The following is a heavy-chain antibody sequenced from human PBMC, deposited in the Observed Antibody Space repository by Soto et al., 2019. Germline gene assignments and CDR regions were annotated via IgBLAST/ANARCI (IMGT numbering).Heavy chain of an antibody. V-gene: IGHV4-4*02. Sequence: SETLSLTCAVSGGCMRSSNWWSWVRQPPGKGLEWIGEIYHSGSTNYNPSLKSRVTISVDKSKNQFSLKLSSVTAADTAVYYCAGVQYSSGWYYFDYWGQGTLVTVSS. CDR3: AGVQYSSGWYYFDY. CDR2: IYHSGST. D-gene: IGHD6-19*01. J-gene: IGHJ4*02. CDR1: GGCMRSSNW.